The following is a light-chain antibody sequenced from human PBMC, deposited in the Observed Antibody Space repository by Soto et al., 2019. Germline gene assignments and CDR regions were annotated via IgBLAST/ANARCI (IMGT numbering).Light chain of an antibody. Sequence: DIQMTQSPSSLPASVGDRVTITCQASQDIKNYLNWYQQKSGKAPKLLIYDASDLETGVPSRFSGSGSGTDFTFTINSLQPEDIATYYCQQYDNLPLTFGGGTKV. J-gene: IGKJ4*01. CDR3: QQYDNLPLT. CDR1: QDIKNY. V-gene: IGKV1-33*01. CDR2: DAS.